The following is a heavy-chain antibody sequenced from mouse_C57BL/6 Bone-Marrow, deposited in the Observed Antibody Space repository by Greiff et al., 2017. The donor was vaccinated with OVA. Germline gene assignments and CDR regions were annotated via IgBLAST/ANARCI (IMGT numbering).Heavy chain of an antibody. V-gene: IGHV1-63*01. CDR2: IYPGGGYT. J-gene: IGHJ4*01. Sequence: VKLVESGAELVRPGTSVKMSCKASGYTFTNYWIGWAKQRPGHGLEWIGDIYPGGGYTNYNEKFKGKATLTADKSSSTAYMQFSSLTSEDSAIYYCARFIPHRGAMDYWGQGTSVTVSS. CDR1: GYTFTNYW. D-gene: IGHD1-1*01. CDR3: ARFIPHRGAMDY.